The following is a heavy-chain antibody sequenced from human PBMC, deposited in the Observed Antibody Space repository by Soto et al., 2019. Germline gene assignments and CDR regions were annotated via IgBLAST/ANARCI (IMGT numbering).Heavy chain of an antibody. CDR3: ARVRVIGYYYDSSGYYYDAFDI. CDR2: INPNSGGT. J-gene: IGHJ3*02. CDR1: GYTFTGYY. D-gene: IGHD3-22*01. V-gene: IGHV1-2*04. Sequence: GASVKVSCKASGYTFTGYYMHWVRQAPGQGLEWMGWINPNSGGTNYAQKFQGWVTMTRDTSISTAYMELSRLRSDDTAVYYCARVRVIGYYYDSSGYYYDAFDIWAQGTMVTVSS.